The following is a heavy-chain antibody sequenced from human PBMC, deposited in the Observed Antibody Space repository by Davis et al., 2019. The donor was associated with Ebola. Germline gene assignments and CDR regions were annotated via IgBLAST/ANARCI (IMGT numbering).Heavy chain of an antibody. Sequence: GESLKISCAASGFTVSSNHMSWVRQAPGKGLEWVSVIYDHSTAYADSVRGRFIISRDDSKNTLYLQMNSLRVEDTAIYYCAREEGSSRWQNNWFDYWGQGTLVTVSS. CDR2: IYDHST. V-gene: IGHV3-66*01. CDR3: AREEGSSRWQNNWFDY. CDR1: GFTVSSNH. D-gene: IGHD2-2*01. J-gene: IGHJ5*01.